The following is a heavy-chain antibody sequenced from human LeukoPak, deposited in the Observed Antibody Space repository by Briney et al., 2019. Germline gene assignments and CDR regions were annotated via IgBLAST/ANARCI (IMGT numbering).Heavy chain of an antibody. V-gene: IGHV7-4-1*02. CDR2: IHPSTGNP. CDR1: GYSFTNYW. J-gene: IGHJ4*02. Sequence: GESLKISCEGSGYSFTNYWIGWVRQATGQGLEWMRWIHPSTGNPAYAQGFTGRFVFSLDASVSTTYLQISGLKAEDTAVYFCARALDSLGGLSLPDYWGQGTLVTVSS. CDR3: ARALDSLGGLSLPDY. D-gene: IGHD3-16*02.